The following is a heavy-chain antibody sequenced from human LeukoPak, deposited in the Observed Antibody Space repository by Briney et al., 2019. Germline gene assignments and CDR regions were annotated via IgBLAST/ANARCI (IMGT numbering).Heavy chain of an antibody. V-gene: IGHV3-23*01. Sequence: GSLRLSCAASGFTFSSYAMSWVRQAPGKGLEWVSAISGGGGSTYYADSVKGRFTISRDNSKNTLYLQMNSLRAEDTAVYYCATSWGPDTSAFRWGRDGMDVWGQGTTVIVS. CDR1: GFTFSSYA. J-gene: IGHJ6*02. CDR2: ISGGGGST. CDR3: ATSWGPDTSAFRWGRDGMDV. D-gene: IGHD3-16*01.